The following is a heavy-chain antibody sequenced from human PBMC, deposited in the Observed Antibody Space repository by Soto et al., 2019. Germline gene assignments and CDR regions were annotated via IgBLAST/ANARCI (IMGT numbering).Heavy chain of an antibody. CDR3: AKDTTRNWLNCHFDS. D-gene: IGHD6-19*01. CDR1: GFTFSSFA. Sequence: PGGSLRLSCAASGFTFSSFAVSWVRQAPGKGLEWVSTISAGGGSTYYADSVKGRFTISRDNSKTTLYLQMNNLKAEDTAVYYCAKDTTRNWLNCHFDSWGQGTLVTVSS. J-gene: IGHJ4*02. CDR2: ISAGGGST. V-gene: IGHV3-23*01.